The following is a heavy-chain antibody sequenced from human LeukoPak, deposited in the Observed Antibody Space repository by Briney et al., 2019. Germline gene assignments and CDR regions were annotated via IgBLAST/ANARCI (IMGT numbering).Heavy chain of an antibody. CDR1: GYTFTGYY. CDR3: ARDNYGDYERDWFDP. Sequence: ASVKVSCKASGYTFTGYYMHWVRQAPGQGLEWMGGINPNSGGTNYAQKFQGRVTMTRDTSISTAYMELSRLRSDDTAVYYCARDNYGDYERDWFDPWGQGTLVTVSS. D-gene: IGHD4-17*01. V-gene: IGHV1-2*02. CDR2: INPNSGGT. J-gene: IGHJ5*02.